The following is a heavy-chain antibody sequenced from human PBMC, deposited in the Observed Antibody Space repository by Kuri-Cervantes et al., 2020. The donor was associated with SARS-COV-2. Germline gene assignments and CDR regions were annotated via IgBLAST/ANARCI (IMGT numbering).Heavy chain of an antibody. CDR3: AKENSP. Sequence: GESLKISCAASGFTFSSYWMSWVRQAPGKGLEWVANIKQDGSEKYYVDSVKGRFTISRDNSKNSLYLQMNSLRTEDTALYYCAKENSPWGQGTLVTVSS. CDR2: IKQDGSEK. D-gene: IGHD4-23*01. V-gene: IGHV3-7*03. CDR1: GFTFSSYW. J-gene: IGHJ5*02.